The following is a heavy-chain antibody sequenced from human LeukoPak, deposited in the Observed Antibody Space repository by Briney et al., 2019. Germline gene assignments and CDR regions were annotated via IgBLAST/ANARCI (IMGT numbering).Heavy chain of an antibody. Sequence: GASVKVSCKASGYTFTSYGISWVRQAPGQGLEWMGWISAYNGNTNYAQKLQGRVTMTTDTSTSTAYMELRSLRSDDTAVYYCARHRRTVYYDNIDCAYGGQGTLVTVAS. J-gene: IGHJ4*02. D-gene: IGHD3-22*01. CDR1: GYTFTSYG. CDR3: ARHRRTVYYDNIDCAY. V-gene: IGHV1-18*01. CDR2: ISAYNGNT.